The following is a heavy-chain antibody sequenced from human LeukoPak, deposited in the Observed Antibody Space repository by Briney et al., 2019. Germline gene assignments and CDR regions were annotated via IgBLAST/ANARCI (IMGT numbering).Heavy chain of an antibody. CDR1: GYIFTSYY. D-gene: IGHD2-21*02. CDR3: ARTIVVVTAIDNYFDY. J-gene: IGHJ4*02. V-gene: IGHV1-46*01. CDR2: INPRGGST. Sequence: GASVKVSCKASGYIFTSYYMHWVRQAPGQGLEWMGIINPRGGSTSYAQKFQGRVTMTRDTSTSTVYMELSSLRSEDTAVYYCARTIVVVTAIDNYFDYWGQGTLVTVSS.